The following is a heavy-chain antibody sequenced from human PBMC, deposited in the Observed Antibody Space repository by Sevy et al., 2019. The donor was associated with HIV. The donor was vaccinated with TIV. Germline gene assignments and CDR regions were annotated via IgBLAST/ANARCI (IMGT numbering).Heavy chain of an antibody. CDR2: INPNSGGT. Sequence: ASVKVSCKASGYTFTGYYMNWVRQAPGQGLEWMGWINPNSGGTNYAQKFQGRVTMTRDTSISTAYMELSRLRSDDTAAYYCARDLSYDSSGYYPDYWGQGTLVTVSS. V-gene: IGHV1-2*02. CDR3: ARDLSYDSSGYYPDY. D-gene: IGHD3-22*01. CDR1: GYTFTGYY. J-gene: IGHJ4*02.